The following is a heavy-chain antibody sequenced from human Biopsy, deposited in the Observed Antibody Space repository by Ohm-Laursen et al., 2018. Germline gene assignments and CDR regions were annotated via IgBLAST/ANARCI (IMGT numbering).Heavy chain of an antibody. J-gene: IGHJ6*02. CDR3: ARDTRWSPSSMDV. CDR2: ISGGGTI. CDR1: GFSFSDYH. D-gene: IGHD4-23*01. V-gene: IGHV3-11*01. Sequence: SLRLSCSASGFSFSDYHMRWIRQAPGRGLEWVSYISGGGTIYYGDSMKGRVTISRDNAKNSLYLQMHSLRAEDTAVYYCARDTRWSPSSMDVWGQGTTVTVSS.